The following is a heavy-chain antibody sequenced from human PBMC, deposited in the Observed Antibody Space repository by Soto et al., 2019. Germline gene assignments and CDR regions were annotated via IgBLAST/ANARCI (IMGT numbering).Heavy chain of an antibody. D-gene: IGHD6-19*01. J-gene: IGHJ4*02. Sequence: VQLLESGGGLVQPGGSLRLSCAASGFTFTTYAMTWVRQAPGKGLEWVSAISGSGGSTYYADSVKGRFTISRDNSKNTLYLQMNSLRAEDTAVYYCARAYSSGWYPSGYWGQGTLVTVSS. CDR2: ISGSGGST. CDR3: ARAYSSGWYPSGY. CDR1: GFTFTTYA. V-gene: IGHV3-23*01.